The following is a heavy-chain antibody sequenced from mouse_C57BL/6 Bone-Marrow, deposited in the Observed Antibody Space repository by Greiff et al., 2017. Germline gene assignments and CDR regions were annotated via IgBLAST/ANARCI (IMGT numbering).Heavy chain of an antibody. Sequence: EVQLKESGPSLVRPSQTLSLTCTVTGFSINSDCYWIWIRQFPGNKLEYIGYTFYSGITYYNPSLESRTYITRDTSKSQFSLKLSSVTTEDTATYYCARASSFSGYYAMDYWGQGTSVTVSS. D-gene: IGHD3-2*02. V-gene: IGHV3-3*01. CDR1: GFSINSDCY. CDR3: ARASSFSGYYAMDY. J-gene: IGHJ4*01. CDR2: TFYSGIT.